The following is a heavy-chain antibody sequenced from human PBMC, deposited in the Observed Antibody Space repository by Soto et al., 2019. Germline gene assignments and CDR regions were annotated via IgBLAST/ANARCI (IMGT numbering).Heavy chain of an antibody. CDR3: DRGAGSDYFDL. CDR1: VFSSICGCWA. J-gene: IGHJ4*02. D-gene: IGHD3-10*01. Sequence: PSATXSLTGSCGVFSSICGCWAWRGIRQSPGKGREWLGYISHLDTTYYNPSFKSRLSLSIDRNRNQLSLSLSSMTAQDTAVYYCDRGAGSDYFDLWGQGIQVTVSS. CDR2: ISHLDTT. V-gene: IGHV4-30-2*06.